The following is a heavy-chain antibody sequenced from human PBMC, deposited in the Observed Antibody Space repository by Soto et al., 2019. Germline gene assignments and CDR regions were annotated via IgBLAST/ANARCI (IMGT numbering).Heavy chain of an antibody. CDR2: IFYTGVT. D-gene: IGHD6-13*01. CDR3: VRVLERSWSADL. Sequence: QVQLQESGPGLVKPSETLSLTCSVSGGSVSNASFYWTWIRQAPGTGLEYIGYIFYTGVTNYNPSLSSRGTISLDTSKNHFSLKLNSMTAADTAVNYCVRVLERSWSADLWGRGTLVTVSS. J-gene: IGHJ2*01. CDR1: GGSVSNASFY. V-gene: IGHV4-61*03.